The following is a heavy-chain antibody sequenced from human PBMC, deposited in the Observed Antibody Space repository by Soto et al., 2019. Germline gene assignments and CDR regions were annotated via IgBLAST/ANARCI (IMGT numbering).Heavy chain of an antibody. CDR3: ARPIAAAGRHELFDY. CDR2: IYYSGST. CDR1: GGSFSGYY. V-gene: IGHV4-34*01. D-gene: IGHD6-13*01. Sequence: PSDTLSLTCAVYGGSFSGYYCSWIRQPPGKGLEWIGNIYYSGSTNYNPSLKSRVTISVDTSKNQFSLKLSSVTAADTAVYYCARPIAAAGRHELFDYWGQGTLVTVSS. J-gene: IGHJ4*02.